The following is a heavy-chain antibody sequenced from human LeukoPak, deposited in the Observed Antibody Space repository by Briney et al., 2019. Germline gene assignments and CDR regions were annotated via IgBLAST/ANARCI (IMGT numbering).Heavy chain of an antibody. CDR2: IKDNIDGATT. J-gene: IGHJ4*02. CDR3: TTDFSHFDLSSGYYSY. CDR1: GFSFSSAW. Sequence: GGSLRLSCVPSGFSFSSAWMVWVRQALGEGGEWVVRIKDNIDGATTDLDAIVNGRFTISRDDSRTTVYLHMSSLKTEDKAVYYCTTDFSHFDLSSGYYSYWGLGTLVTVSS. D-gene: IGHD3-3*01. V-gene: IGHV3-15*01.